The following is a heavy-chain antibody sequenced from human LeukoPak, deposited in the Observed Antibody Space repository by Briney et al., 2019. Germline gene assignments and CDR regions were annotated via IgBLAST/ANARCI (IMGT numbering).Heavy chain of an antibody. CDR3: ARGASRYYYYYYMDV. J-gene: IGHJ6*03. CDR1: GDSISSYY. V-gene: IGHV4-39*07. D-gene: IGHD3-16*01. CDR2: IYYSGST. Sequence: SETLSLTCTVSGDSISSYYWGWIRQPPGKGLEWIGSIYYSGSTYYNPSLKSRVTISVDTSKNQFSLKLSSVTAADTAVYYCARGASRYYYYYYMDVWGKGTTVTVSS.